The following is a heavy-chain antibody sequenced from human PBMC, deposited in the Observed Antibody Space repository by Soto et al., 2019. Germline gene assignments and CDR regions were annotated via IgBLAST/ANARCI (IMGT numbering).Heavy chain of an antibody. D-gene: IGHD1-7*01. CDR3: ARVLELTRMDV. J-gene: IGHJ6*02. V-gene: IGHV3-53*01. CDR1: GFTVISNY. CDR2: IYSGGST. Sequence: PGGSLRLSCAASGFTVISNYMSWVRQAPGKGLEWVSVIYSGGSTYYADSVKGRFTISRDNSKNTLYLQMNSLRAEDTAVYYCARVLELTRMDVWGQGTTVTVS.